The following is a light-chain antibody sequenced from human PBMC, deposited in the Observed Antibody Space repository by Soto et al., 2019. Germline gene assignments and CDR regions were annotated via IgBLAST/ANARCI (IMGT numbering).Light chain of an antibody. J-gene: IGKJ1*01. Sequence: EIVFTQSPVTLSFSPGEVATLYFRASQSVDSNYLAWYQQKPGQAPRLLIHGDYDRGTGTKDRFSGSGSGKDFTITIRRMENEDFEVYYCNQYGNTLWTVG. V-gene: IGKV3-20*01. CDR3: NQYGNTLWT. CDR2: GDY. CDR1: QSVDSNY.